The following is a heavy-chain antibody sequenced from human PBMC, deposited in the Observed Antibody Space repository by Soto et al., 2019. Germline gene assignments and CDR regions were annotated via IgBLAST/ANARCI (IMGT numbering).Heavy chain of an antibody. CDR3: ARAEVGLRYFDWLSVY. Sequence: QVQLVQSGAEVRKPGSSVKVSCKASGGTFSRHAISWVRQAPGQGLEWMGGIIPIFGTANHAQKFQGRVTIIADESTSTAYMELSSLRSEDTAVYYCARAEVGLRYFDWLSVYWGQGTLVTVSS. CDR1: GGTFSRHA. D-gene: IGHD3-9*01. J-gene: IGHJ4*02. CDR2: IIPIFGTA. V-gene: IGHV1-69*01.